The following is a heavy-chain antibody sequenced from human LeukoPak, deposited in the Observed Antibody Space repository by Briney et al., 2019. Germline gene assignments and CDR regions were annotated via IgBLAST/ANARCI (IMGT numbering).Heavy chain of an antibody. V-gene: IGHV3-33*08. J-gene: IGHJ4*02. CDR1: GFTFSSYA. CDR3: ARARNNYDSSGYSALDY. Sequence: GRSLRLSCAASGFTFSSYAMHWVRQAPGKGLEWVASLWYDGTNKYYADSVKGRFTISRDNSKNTLYLQMNSLRAEDTAVYYCARARNNYDSSGYSALDYWGQGTLVTVSS. D-gene: IGHD3-22*01. CDR2: LWYDGTNK.